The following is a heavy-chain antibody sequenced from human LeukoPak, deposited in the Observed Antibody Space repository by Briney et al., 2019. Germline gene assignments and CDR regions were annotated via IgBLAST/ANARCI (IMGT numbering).Heavy chain of an antibody. D-gene: IGHD3-22*01. CDR1: GFTFSSYA. Sequence: GGSLRLSCAASGFTFSSYAMSGVRQAPGKGLEWVSAISGSGGSTYYADSVKGRFTISRDNSKNTLYLQMNSLRAEDTAVYYCAKDLYYYDSSGYHDYWGQGTLVTVSS. CDR3: AKDLYYYDSSGYHDY. CDR2: ISGSGGST. J-gene: IGHJ4*02. V-gene: IGHV3-23*01.